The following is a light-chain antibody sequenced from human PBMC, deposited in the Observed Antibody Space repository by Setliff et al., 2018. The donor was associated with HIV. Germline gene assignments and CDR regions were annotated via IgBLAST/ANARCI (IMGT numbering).Light chain of an antibody. Sequence: QSLLTQPPSASGTRGKRVTISCSGSSSNIGSNDVSLFQQLPGTAPNLLIYRKKQRPSWVRDRFSGSKSVTSASLAISGLRSEDGADYYCAAWGDSLSGFYVFGTGTKVTVL. CDR1: SSNIGSND. V-gene: IGLV1-47*01. CDR3: AAWGDSLSGFYV. J-gene: IGLJ1*01. CDR2: RKK.